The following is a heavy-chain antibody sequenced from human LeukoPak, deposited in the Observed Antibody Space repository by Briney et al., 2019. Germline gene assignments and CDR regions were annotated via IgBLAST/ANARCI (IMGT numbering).Heavy chain of an antibody. D-gene: IGHD5-12*01. CDR3: AKSIVATIYYYYGMDV. CDR1: GFSFSSYG. V-gene: IGHV3-23*01. Sequence: GGSLRLSCAASGFSFSSYGMRWVRQAPGKGLEWVSAISGSGGSTYYADSVKGRFTISRDNSKNTLYLQMNSLRAKDTAVYYCAKSIVATIYYYYGMDVWGQGTTVTVSS. CDR2: ISGSGGST. J-gene: IGHJ6*02.